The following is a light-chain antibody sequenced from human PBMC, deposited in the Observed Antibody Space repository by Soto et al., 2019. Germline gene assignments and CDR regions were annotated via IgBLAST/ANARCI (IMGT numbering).Light chain of an antibody. J-gene: IGKJ5*01. V-gene: IGKV3-20*01. CDR2: GAS. CDR3: QQYGSSPPIT. Sequence: EIVLTQSPGTLSLSQGERATLSCRASQSVYNSQLAWYQQKPGQAPRLLIYGASARATGIPDRFSGSGSGTDFTLTISRLEPEDFAVYYCQQYGSSPPITFGQGTRLEIK. CDR1: QSVYNSQ.